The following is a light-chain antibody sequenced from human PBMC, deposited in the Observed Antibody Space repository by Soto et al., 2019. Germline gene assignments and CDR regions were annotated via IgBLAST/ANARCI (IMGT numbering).Light chain of an antibody. CDR2: AAS. CDR1: QSISSY. Sequence: DIQMTQSPSSLSASVVDRVTITCRASQSISSYLNWYQQKPGKAPKVLIYAASSLQSGVPSRFSGIGSGTDFALTISSLQPEDFATYYCQQSYSMPWTFGQGTKVDIK. J-gene: IGKJ1*01. CDR3: QQSYSMPWT. V-gene: IGKV1-39*01.